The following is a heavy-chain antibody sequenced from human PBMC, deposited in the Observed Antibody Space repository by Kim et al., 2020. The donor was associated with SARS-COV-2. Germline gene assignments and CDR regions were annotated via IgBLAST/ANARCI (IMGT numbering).Heavy chain of an antibody. D-gene: IGHD2-21*02. J-gene: IGHJ4*02. CDR3: AKDFGLVVVTAKFDY. V-gene: IGHV3-23*01. Sequence: DSVKGRFTISRDNSKNTLYLQMNSLRAEDTAVYYCAKDFGLVVVTAKFDYWGQGTLVTVSS.